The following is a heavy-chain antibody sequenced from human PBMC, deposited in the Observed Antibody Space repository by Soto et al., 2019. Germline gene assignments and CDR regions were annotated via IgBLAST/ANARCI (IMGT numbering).Heavy chain of an antibody. J-gene: IGHJ5*02. Sequence: GSLRLSCAASGFTFSSYWMSWVRQAPGKGLEWVANIKQDGSEKYYVDSVKGRFTISRDNAKNSLYLQMNSLRAEDTAVYYCARESRYSSSRSWFDPWGQGTLVTVSS. CDR1: GFTFSSYW. CDR3: ARESRYSSSRSWFDP. D-gene: IGHD6-6*01. CDR2: IKQDGSEK. V-gene: IGHV3-7*01.